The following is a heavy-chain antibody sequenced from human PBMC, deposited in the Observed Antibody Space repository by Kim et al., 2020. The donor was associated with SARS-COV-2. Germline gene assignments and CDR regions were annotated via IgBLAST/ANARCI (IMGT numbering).Heavy chain of an antibody. CDR3: AKDRYSSSWDTSCYFDY. D-gene: IGHD6-13*01. J-gene: IGHJ4*02. V-gene: IGHV3-30*02. Sequence: GKGRFTITSDNSKNTLYLQMNSLRAEDTAVYYCAKDRYSSSWDTSCYFDYWGQGTLVTVSS.